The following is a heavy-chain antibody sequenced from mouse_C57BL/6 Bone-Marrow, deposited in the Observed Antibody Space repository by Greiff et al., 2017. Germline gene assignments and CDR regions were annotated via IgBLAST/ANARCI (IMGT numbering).Heavy chain of an antibody. J-gene: IGHJ2*01. CDR3: ARRIYYGSSSLDY. CDR2: ISSGSSTI. Sequence: EVMLVESGGGLVKPGGSLKLSCAASGFTFSDYGMHWVRQAPEKGLEWVAYISSGSSTIYYADTVKGRFTISRDNAKNTLFLQMTSLRSEDTAMYYCARRIYYGSSSLDYWGQGTTLTVSS. V-gene: IGHV5-17*01. D-gene: IGHD1-1*01. CDR1: GFTFSDYG.